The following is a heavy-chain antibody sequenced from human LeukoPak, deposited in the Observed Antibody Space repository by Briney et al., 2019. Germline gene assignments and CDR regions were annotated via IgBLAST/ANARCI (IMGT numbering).Heavy chain of an antibody. CDR2: ISYDGSNK. Sequence: PGGSLRLSCAASGFTFSSYGMHWVRQDPGKGLEWVAVISYDGSNKYYADSVKGRFTISRDNSKNTLYLQMNSLRAEDTAVYYCAKTNLGYCSSTSCYGNDYWGQGTLVTVSS. CDR3: AKTNLGYCSSTSCYGNDY. D-gene: IGHD2-2*01. V-gene: IGHV3-30*18. J-gene: IGHJ4*02. CDR1: GFTFSSYG.